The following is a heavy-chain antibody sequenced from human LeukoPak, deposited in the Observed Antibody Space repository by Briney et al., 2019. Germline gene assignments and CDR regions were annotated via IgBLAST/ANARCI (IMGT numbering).Heavy chain of an antibody. V-gene: IGHV3-53*01. CDR3: ARGGAAAGIAFDY. CDR1: GFTFSTYA. J-gene: IGHJ4*02. Sequence: GGSLRLSCAASGFTFSTYAMSWVRQAPGKGLAWVSIIYRGGTTYYADSVKGRFTISTDNSKNTLYLQMNSLRADDTAVYYCARGGAAAGIAFDYWGQGTLVTVSS. D-gene: IGHD6-13*01. CDR2: IYRGGTT.